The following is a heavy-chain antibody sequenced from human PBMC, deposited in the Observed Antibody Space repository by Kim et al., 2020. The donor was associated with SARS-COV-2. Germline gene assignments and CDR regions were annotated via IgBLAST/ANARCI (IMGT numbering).Heavy chain of an antibody. J-gene: IGHJ4*02. CDR1: GFTFSSYS. CDR3: ARVLTSGWSYFDS. CDR2: ISSSSSYI. Sequence: GGSLRLSCAASGFTFSSYSMNWVRQAPGKGLEWISSISSSSSYIYYADSVKGRFTIPRDNARASLYLQMNSLRAEDTAVYYCARVLTSGWSYFDSWGQGT. V-gene: IGHV3-21*04. D-gene: IGHD6-19*01.